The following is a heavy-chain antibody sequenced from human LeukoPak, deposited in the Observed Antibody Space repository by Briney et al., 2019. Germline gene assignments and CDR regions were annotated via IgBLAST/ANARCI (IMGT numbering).Heavy chain of an antibody. CDR3: SRTYYDYVWGSYRPTRFDY. CDR1: GGSFSGYY. J-gene: IGHJ4*02. Sequence: SETLSLTCAVYGGSFSGYYWSWIRQPPGKGLEWIGEVNHSGSTNYNPSLKSRVTISVDTSKNQFSLKLSSVTAADTAVYYCSRTYYDYVWGSYRPTRFDYWGQGTLVTVSS. D-gene: IGHD3-16*02. CDR2: VNHSGST. V-gene: IGHV4-34*01.